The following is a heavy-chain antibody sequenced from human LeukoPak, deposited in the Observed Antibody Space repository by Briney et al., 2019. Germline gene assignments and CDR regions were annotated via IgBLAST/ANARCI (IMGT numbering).Heavy chain of an antibody. J-gene: IGHJ4*02. V-gene: IGHV4-61*02. CDR3: ARKQIAAALDY. CDR2: IYTSGST. D-gene: IGHD6-13*01. CDR1: GGSISSGSYY. Sequence: SQTLSLTCTVSGGSISSGSYYWSWIRQPAGKGLEWIGRIYTSGSTNYNPSLKSRVTISVDTSKNQFSLKLSSVTAADTAVYYCARKQIAAALDYWGQGTLVTVSS.